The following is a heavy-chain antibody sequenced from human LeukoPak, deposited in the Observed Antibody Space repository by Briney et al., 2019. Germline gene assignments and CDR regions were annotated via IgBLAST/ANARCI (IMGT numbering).Heavy chain of an antibody. V-gene: IGHV4-39*01. Sequence: SETLSLTCTVSAGSFSRSIYDWVWIRQPPGKGLEWIGSIHYSGSIYYKPSLKSRVTILGDTPKNQFSLKLRSVTAADTAVYFCARGYCGRSSCSTPPKYYGTDVWGQGTTVTVSS. CDR1: AGSFSRSIYD. CDR2: IHYSGSI. D-gene: IGHD2-2*01. J-gene: IGHJ6*02. CDR3: ARGYCGRSSCSTPPKYYGTDV.